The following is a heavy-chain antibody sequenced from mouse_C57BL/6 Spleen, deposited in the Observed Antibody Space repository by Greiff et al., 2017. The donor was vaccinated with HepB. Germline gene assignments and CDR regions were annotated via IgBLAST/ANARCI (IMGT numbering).Heavy chain of an antibody. V-gene: IGHV1-52*01. Sequence: QVQLQQPGAELVRPGSSVKLSCKASGYTFTSYWMHWVKQRPIQGLEWIGNIDPSDSETHYNQKFKDKATLTVDKSSSTAYMQLSSLTSEDSAVYYCARLGVGGSYFDYWGQGTTLTVSS. CDR2: IDPSDSET. CDR1: GYTFTSYW. J-gene: IGHJ2*01. D-gene: IGHD6-1*01. CDR3: ARLGVGGSYFDY.